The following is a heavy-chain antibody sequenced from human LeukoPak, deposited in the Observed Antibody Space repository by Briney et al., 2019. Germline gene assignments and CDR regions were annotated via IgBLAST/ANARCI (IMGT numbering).Heavy chain of an antibody. CDR2: IPYDGSNK. Sequence: GRSLRLSCAASGFTFSSYAMHWVRQAPGKGLEWVAVIPYDGSNKYYADSVKGRFTISRDNAKNTLYLQMNSLRAEDTAVYYCARDLGAVEQWLVLDYWGQGTLVTVSS. J-gene: IGHJ4*02. CDR3: ARDLGAVEQWLVLDY. V-gene: IGHV3-30-3*01. CDR1: GFTFSSYA. D-gene: IGHD6-19*01.